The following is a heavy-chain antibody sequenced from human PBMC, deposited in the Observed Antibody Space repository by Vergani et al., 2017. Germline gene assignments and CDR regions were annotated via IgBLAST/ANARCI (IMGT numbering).Heavy chain of an antibody. CDR2: IWYDGSNK. J-gene: IGHJ3*02. V-gene: IGHV3-33*01. CDR1: GFTFSSYG. D-gene: IGHD2-21*01. Sequence: QVQLVESGGGVVQPGRSLILSCAASGFTFSSYGMHWVRQAPGKGLEWVAVIWYDGSNKYYADSVKGRFTISRDNSKNTLYLQMNSLRAEDTAVYYCARDFPPXCGGDCYSGNAFDIWGQGTMVTVSS. CDR3: ARDFPPXCGGDCYSGNAFDI.